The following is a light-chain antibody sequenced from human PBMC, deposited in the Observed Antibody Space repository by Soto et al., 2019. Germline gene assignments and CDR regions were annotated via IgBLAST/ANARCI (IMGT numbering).Light chain of an antibody. V-gene: IGKV1-27*01. CDR3: HKYNHATT. CDR1: QAISSY. Sequence: DIQLTQSPSSLSASVGDRVTITCRASQAISSYLAWYQQKPGKVPELLIYATSTLQSGAPSRFSGSGSETDFTLTISSLQPEDVATYYCHKYNHATTFGGGTKVEIK. CDR2: ATS. J-gene: IGKJ4*01.